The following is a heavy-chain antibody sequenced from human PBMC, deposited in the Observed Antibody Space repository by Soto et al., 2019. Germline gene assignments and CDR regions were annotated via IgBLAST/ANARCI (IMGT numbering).Heavy chain of an antibody. Sequence: PVGSLRLSWGASGFTFISYGMRWVRQAPGKGLEWVAMISDHGAGEYYLDSVRGRFTISRDNSHNTLYLQMDNLRVEDTAVYYCAKDLYGSGWYNYFDPWGQGTKVTVSS. CDR3: AKDLYGSGWYNYFDP. CDR2: ISDHGAGE. J-gene: IGHJ5*02. V-gene: IGHV3-30*18. CDR1: GFTFISYG. D-gene: IGHD6-19*01.